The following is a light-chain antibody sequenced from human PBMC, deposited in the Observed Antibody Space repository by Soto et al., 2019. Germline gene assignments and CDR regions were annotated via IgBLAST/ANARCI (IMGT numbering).Light chain of an antibody. CDR1: RSDVGGYNS. J-gene: IGLJ2*01. CDR3: SSFAGNNNLV. CDR2: EVS. V-gene: IGLV2-8*01. Sequence: QSALTQPPSASGSPGQSVTISCTGTRSDVGGYNSVSWYQQHPGKAPKLMISEVSKRPSGVPDRFSGSKSGNTASLTVSGLQAEDEADYYCSSFAGNNNLVFGGGTKLTVL.